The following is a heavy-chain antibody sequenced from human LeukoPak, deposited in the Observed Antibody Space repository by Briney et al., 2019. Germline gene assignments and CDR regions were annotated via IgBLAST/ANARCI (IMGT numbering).Heavy chain of an antibody. V-gene: IGHV3-53*01. Sequence: GGSLRLSCAASGFTVGSNYMSWVRQAPGKGLEWVSVIYSGGSTYYADSVKGRFTISRDNSKNTLYLQMNSLRAEDTAVYYCARDLWFGELSGWFDPWGQGTLVTVSS. CDR3: ARDLWFGELSGWFDP. CDR2: IYSGGST. CDR1: GFTVGSNY. D-gene: IGHD3-10*01. J-gene: IGHJ5*02.